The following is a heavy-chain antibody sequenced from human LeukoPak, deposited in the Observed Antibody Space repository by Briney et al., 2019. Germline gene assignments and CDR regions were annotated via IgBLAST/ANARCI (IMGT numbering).Heavy chain of an antibody. CDR2: VYNTGST. CDR1: GGSITTHY. J-gene: IGHJ3*02. D-gene: IGHD4-17*01. Sequence: PSETLSLTCTVSGGSITTHYWSWIRQPAGRGVEWIGRVYNTGSTKYNPSLESRVTMSVDTSSNRFSLSLRSVTAADTAVYYCARDLLGDYGTFDIWGQGTMVTVSS. CDR3: ARDLLGDYGTFDI. V-gene: IGHV4-4*07.